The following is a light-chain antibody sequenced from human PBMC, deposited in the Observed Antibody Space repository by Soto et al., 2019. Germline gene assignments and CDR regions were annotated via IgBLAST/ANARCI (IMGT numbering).Light chain of an antibody. CDR2: DAS. CDR1: QSISSW. J-gene: IGKJ1*01. Sequence: DIPMTQSPSTLSASVGDRVTITCRASQSISSWLAWYQQKPGKAPKLLIYDASSLESGVPSRFSGRGSGTEFTLTISSLQPDDFATYYCQQYNSYSTTFGQGTKVEIK. V-gene: IGKV1-5*01. CDR3: QQYNSYSTT.